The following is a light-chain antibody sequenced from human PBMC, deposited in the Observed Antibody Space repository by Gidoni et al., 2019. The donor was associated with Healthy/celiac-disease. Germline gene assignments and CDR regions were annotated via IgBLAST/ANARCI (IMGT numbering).Light chain of an antibody. J-gene: IGKJ4*01. V-gene: IGKV3-11*01. CDR1: RSVGSY. CDR3: QPRSNWPPSLT. CDR2: DAS. Sequence: EIVWTQSPATLSLSPGEGATLSCRASRSVGSYLAWYPHKPGQAPRPLIYDASNRATGIPARFSFSGSGTDFTLTLSSLGPEDFAVYSCQPRSNWPPSLTFGGGTKVEIK.